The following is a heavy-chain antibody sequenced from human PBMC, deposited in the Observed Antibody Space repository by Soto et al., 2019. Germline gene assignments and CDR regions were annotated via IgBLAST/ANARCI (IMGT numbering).Heavy chain of an antibody. Sequence: QVQLVESGGGLVKPGGSLRLSCAASGFTFSDYYMSWIRQAPGKGLEWVSYISSSGSTIYYADSVKGRFTISRDNAKNSLYLQMNSLRAEDTAVYYCARNWYYYGSGSYYTQYYFDHWGQGTLVTVSS. J-gene: IGHJ4*02. CDR3: ARNWYYYGSGSYYTQYYFDH. CDR1: GFTFSDYY. D-gene: IGHD3-10*01. V-gene: IGHV3-11*01. CDR2: ISSSGSTI.